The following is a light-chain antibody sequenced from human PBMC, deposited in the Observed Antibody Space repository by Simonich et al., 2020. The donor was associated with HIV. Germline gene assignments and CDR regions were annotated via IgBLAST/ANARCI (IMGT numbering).Light chain of an antibody. CDR2: KAS. Sequence: DIQMTQSPSTLSASVGDRVTITCRSSHSISSWLAWYQQKPGKAPKLLIYKASSLESWVPSRFSGSGSWTEFTLTISSLPPDDFATYYGQQYNSYPWTFGQGTKVEIK. V-gene: IGKV1-5*03. CDR3: QQYNSYPWT. J-gene: IGKJ1*01. CDR1: HSISSW.